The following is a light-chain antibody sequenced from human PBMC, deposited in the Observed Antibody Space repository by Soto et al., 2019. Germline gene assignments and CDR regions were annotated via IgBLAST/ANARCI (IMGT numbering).Light chain of an antibody. CDR1: QSLVYRDGNTY. J-gene: IGKJ2*01. V-gene: IGKV2-30*01. CDR3: MQGTQWYT. Sequence: DVVMTQSPLSLPVTLGQPASISCKSSQSLVYRDGNTYLSWFQQRPCQSPRRLIYKVSERDSGVPDRFSGSGSGTDFTLKISRVEAEDVGVYYCMQGTQWYTFGQGTKLEIK. CDR2: KVS.